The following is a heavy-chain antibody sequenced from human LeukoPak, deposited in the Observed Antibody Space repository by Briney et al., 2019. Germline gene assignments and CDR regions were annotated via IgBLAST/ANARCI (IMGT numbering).Heavy chain of an antibody. Sequence: PGGSLRLSCAASGFTFSSYAMHWVRQAPGKGLEWVAVISYDGSNKYYADSVKGRFTISRDNSKNTLYLQMNSLRAEDTAVYYCAKDSTVTRPSVYWGQGTLVTVSS. D-gene: IGHD4-11*01. CDR1: GFTFSSYA. J-gene: IGHJ4*02. CDR3: AKDSTVTRPSVY. CDR2: ISYDGSNK. V-gene: IGHV3-30-3*01.